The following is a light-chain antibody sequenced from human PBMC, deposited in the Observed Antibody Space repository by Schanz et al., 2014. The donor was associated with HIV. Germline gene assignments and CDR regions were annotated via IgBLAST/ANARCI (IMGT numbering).Light chain of an antibody. CDR1: RGHSTYA. CDR2: LNSDGSH. Sequence: QLVLTQSPSASASLGASVKLTCTLSRGHSTYAIAWHQQQPEKGPRFLMNLNSDGSHNKGYGIPDRFSGTSSGAERYLTISSLQSEDEADYYCQTWDTGIRVFGGGTKLTVL. V-gene: IGLV4-69*01. J-gene: IGLJ3*02. CDR3: QTWDTGIRV.